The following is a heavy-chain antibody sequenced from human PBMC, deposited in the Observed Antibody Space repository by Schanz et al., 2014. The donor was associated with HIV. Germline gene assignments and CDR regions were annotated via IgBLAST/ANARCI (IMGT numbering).Heavy chain of an antibody. CDR3: TTDPLRDYGVDV. CDR2: IKSNPDGGTI. J-gene: IGHJ6*02. Sequence: EVQLVESGGGLVKPGRSLRLSCTSSGFTFGDYAMSWFRQAPGKGLEWVGRIKSNPDGGTIDYAAPVKGRFTISRDDSKNTLYLQMNSLKTEDTAVYYCTTDPLRDYGVDVWGQGTTVTVSS. CDR1: GFTFGDYA. V-gene: IGHV3-15*01.